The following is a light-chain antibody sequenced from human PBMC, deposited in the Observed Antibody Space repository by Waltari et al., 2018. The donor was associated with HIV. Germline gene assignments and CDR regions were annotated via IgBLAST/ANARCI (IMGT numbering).Light chain of an antibody. CDR3: QAWDSSTVI. J-gene: IGLJ2*01. Sequence: SYELTQPPSVSVSPGQTASITCSGEKLGEKYACWYQQKPGQSPVVVIYQARKRPSGIPERISGSNSGNTATLTINGTQAMDEADYYCQAWDSSTVIFGGGTRLTV. CDR2: QAR. CDR1: KLGEKY. V-gene: IGLV3-1*01.